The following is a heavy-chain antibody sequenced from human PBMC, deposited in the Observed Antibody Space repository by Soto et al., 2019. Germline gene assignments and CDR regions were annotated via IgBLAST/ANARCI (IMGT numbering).Heavy chain of an antibody. CDR1: GGSISSGGYY. Sequence: SETLSLTXTVSGGSISSGGYYWSWIRQHPGKGLEWIGYIYYSGSTYYNPSLKSRVTISVDTSKNQFSLKLSSVTAADTAVYYCARGIVVVPAASYYFDYWGQGTLVTVSS. J-gene: IGHJ4*02. D-gene: IGHD2-2*01. CDR2: IYYSGST. V-gene: IGHV4-31*02. CDR3: ARGIVVVPAASYYFDY.